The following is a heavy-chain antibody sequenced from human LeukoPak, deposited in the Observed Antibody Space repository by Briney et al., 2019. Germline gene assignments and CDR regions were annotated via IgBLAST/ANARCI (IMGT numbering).Heavy chain of an antibody. CDR3: AKSGYSSGWFRAFDI. J-gene: IGHJ3*02. Sequence: PGGSLRLSCATPGFIFNYYAMSSVRQAPGKGLEWAAGISGSDGSTYYAASVKGRFSISRDNSKKTLFLQMNSLRAEDTAVYYCAKSGYSSGWFRAFDIWGQGTLVTVSS. D-gene: IGHD6-19*01. V-gene: IGHV3-23*01. CDR2: ISGSDGST. CDR1: GFIFNYYA.